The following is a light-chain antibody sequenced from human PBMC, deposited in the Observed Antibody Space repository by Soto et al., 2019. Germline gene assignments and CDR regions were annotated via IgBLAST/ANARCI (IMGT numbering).Light chain of an antibody. CDR2: GAS. CDR3: NQHNNRWT. Sequence: EAGITQSPATLSVSPGERATLSCRASQSVSSNLAWYQQKPGQAPRLLIDGASTRAAGIQARCSGRGAGTDFTITSTSLPYEDVGVYYCNQHNNRWTFGQGTKVDI. V-gene: IGKV3-15*01. CDR1: QSVSSN. J-gene: IGKJ1*01.